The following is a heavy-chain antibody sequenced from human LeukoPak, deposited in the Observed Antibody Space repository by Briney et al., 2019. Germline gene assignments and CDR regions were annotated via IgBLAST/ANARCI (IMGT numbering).Heavy chain of an antibody. CDR1: GGSISSGGFY. D-gene: IGHD4-17*01. J-gene: IGHJ4*02. Sequence: PSETLSLTCTVSGGSISSGGFYWSWIRQPAGKGLEWIGRIYTTGSTNYNPSLKSRVTISVDTSKNQLSLNVSSVTAADTAVYYCARDGMTTVQNWGQGTLVTVSS. V-gene: IGHV4-61*02. CDR2: IYTTGST. CDR3: ARDGMTTVQN.